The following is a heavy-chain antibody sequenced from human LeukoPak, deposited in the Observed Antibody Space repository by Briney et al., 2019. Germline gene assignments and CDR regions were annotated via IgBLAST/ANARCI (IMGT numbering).Heavy chain of an antibody. CDR1: GFTFSSYW. V-gene: IGHV3-7*01. D-gene: IGHD6-13*01. CDR3: ARVRAVAAAGRYYFDY. Sequence: GGSLRLSCAASGFTFSSYWMSWVRQAPGKGREWVANIKQEGSEKYYVDSVKGRFTISRDNAKNSLYLQMNSLRAEDTAVYYCARVRAVAAAGRYYFDYWGQGTLVTVSS. J-gene: IGHJ4*02. CDR2: IKQEGSEK.